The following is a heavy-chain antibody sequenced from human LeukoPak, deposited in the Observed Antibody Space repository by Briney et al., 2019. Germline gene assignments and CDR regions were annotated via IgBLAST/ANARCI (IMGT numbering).Heavy chain of an antibody. V-gene: IGHV3-23*01. D-gene: IGHD2/OR15-2a*01. CDR3: ARDSSTYAGPPDY. CDR2: ISGSGGST. J-gene: IGHJ4*02. Sequence: GGSLRLSCAASGFTFSSYAMSWVRQAPGKGLEWVSAISGSGGSTYYADSVKGRFTISRDNAKNSLFLQMNSLRAEDTAVYYCARDSSTYAGPPDYWGQGTLVTVSS. CDR1: GFTFSSYA.